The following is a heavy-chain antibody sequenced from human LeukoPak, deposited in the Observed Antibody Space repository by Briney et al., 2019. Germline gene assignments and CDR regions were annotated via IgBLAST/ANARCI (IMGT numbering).Heavy chain of an antibody. V-gene: IGHV3-11*01. CDR1: GFTFSDYY. Sequence: GGSLRLSCAASGFTFSDYYMSWIRQAPGKGLEWVSYISSSGSTIYYADSVKGRFTISRDNAKNSLYLQMNSLRAEDTAVYYCAKAAAGTRALLDYWGQGTLVTVSS. J-gene: IGHJ4*02. CDR2: ISSSGSTI. D-gene: IGHD6-13*01. CDR3: AKAAAGTRALLDY.